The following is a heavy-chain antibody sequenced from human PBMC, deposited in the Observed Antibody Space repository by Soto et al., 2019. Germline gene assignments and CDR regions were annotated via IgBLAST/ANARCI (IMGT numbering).Heavy chain of an antibody. J-gene: IGHJ3*02. CDR2: INEDGSET. CDR1: GFTFSNYW. V-gene: IGHV3-7*03. D-gene: IGHD3-22*01. CDR3: ARKESSVYYYAFDI. Sequence: PGGSLRLSCAASGFTFSNYWMSWVRQAPGKGLEWVANINEDGSETHYVDSVKGRFTISRDNAKNSLHLQTNSLRAADTAVYYCARKESSVYYYAFDIWGQGTKVTVSS.